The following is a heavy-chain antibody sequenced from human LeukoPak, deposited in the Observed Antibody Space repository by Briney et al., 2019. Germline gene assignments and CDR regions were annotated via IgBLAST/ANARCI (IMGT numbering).Heavy chain of an antibody. Sequence: PSETLSLTCTVSSGSISTSNYYWGWVRQPPGKALEWIGNIFYSGSTYYSPSLKSRVTISLDTSRNQFSLKLNSVTAADTAVYYCARVRATGWLQLADAFDIWGQGTMVTVSS. D-gene: IGHD5-24*01. V-gene: IGHV4-39*07. CDR1: SGSISTSNYY. J-gene: IGHJ3*02. CDR2: IFYSGST. CDR3: ARVRATGWLQLADAFDI.